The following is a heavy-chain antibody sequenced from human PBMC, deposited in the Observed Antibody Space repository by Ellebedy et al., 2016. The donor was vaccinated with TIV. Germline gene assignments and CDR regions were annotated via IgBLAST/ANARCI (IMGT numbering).Heavy chain of an antibody. J-gene: IGHJ4*02. CDR2: IYYSGST. V-gene: IGHV4-31*03. D-gene: IGHD3-10*01. CDR1: GGSISSGGYY. Sequence: SETLSLTCTVSGGSISSGGYYWSWIRQHPGKGLEWIGYIYYSGSTYYNPSLKSRVTISVDTSTNQFSLKLSSVTAADTAVYYCAFGELFVPYYWGQGTLVTVSS. CDR3: AFGELFVPYY.